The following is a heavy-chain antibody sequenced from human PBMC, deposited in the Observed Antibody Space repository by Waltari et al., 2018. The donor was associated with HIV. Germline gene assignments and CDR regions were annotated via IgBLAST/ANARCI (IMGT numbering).Heavy chain of an antibody. V-gene: IGHV3-33*01. J-gene: IGHJ4*02. CDR3: ARDSITVSGTFDY. Sequence: QVQLVESGGGVVQHGRSLRLSCVASGFTFSSYGIHWGRQAPGKGLEWFAVIWYDGSNKYYADSVKGRFSISRDNSKNTVYLQMNSLRAEDTAEYYCARDSITVSGTFDYWGQGTLVTVSS. CDR1: GFTFSSYG. D-gene: IGHD6-19*01. CDR2: IWYDGSNK.